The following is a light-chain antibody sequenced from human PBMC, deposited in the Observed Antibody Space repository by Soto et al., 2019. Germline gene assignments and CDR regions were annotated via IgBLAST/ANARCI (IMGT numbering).Light chain of an antibody. V-gene: IGKV1-27*01. CDR3: QKYNSAPWT. CDR1: QGISHY. J-gene: IGKJ1*01. CDR2: GAS. Sequence: IQMTQSPSSLSASVGDRVTITCRASQGISHYLAWYQQKPGKVPKLLIYGASTLQSGVPSRFSGSGSGTDFTLTISSLQPEDVATYHCQKYNSAPWTFGQGTKVEIK.